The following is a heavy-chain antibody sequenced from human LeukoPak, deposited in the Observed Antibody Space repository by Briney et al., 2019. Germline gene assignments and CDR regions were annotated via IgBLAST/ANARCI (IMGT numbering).Heavy chain of an antibody. J-gene: IGHJ4*02. V-gene: IGHV3-48*03. CDR1: GFTFSSYE. CDR3: ARDGVGHFDY. Sequence: GGSLRLSCAASGFTFSSYEMNWVRQAPGKGLEWVSYISSSGSTIYYADSVKGRFTISRDNAKNSLYLQMSSLRAEDTAVYYCARDGVGHFDYWGQGTLVTVSS. CDR2: ISSSGSTI. D-gene: IGHD3-3*01.